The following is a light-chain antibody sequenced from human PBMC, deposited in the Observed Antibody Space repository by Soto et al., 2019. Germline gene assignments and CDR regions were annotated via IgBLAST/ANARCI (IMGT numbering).Light chain of an antibody. J-gene: IGLJ1*01. V-gene: IGLV2-14*03. Sequence: QSALTQPASVSGSPGQSITISCIGTSSDVGAYNYVSWYQQQPGTAPKLMIYDVTNRPSGVSNRFSGSKSGNAASLTISGLQAEDEADYFCTSYISSSTSYVFGNGTKLTVL. CDR2: DVT. CDR1: SSDVGAYNY. CDR3: TSYISSSTSYV.